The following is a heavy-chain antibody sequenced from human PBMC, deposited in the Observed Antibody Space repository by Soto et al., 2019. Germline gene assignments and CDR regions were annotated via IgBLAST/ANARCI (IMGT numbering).Heavy chain of an antibody. V-gene: IGHV1-2*02. CDR1: GYTFTGYY. CDR2: ISPNSGGT. Sequence: ASVKVSCKASGYTFTGYYMHWVRQAPGQGLEWMGWISPNSGGTNYAQKFQGRVTMTRDTSISTAYMELSRLRSDDTAVYYCAREEGYYYDSSGYYYVVGMFDYWGQGTLVTVSS. J-gene: IGHJ4*02. CDR3: AREEGYYYDSSGYYYVVGMFDY. D-gene: IGHD3-22*01.